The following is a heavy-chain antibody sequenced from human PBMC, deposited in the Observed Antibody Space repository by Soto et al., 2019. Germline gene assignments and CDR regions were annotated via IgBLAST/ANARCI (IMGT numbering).Heavy chain of an antibody. CDR2: IYHSGST. CDR3: ARDPTYSDNGMVVPAKYGMDV. D-gene: IGHD2-15*01. CDR1: GGSISSSNW. J-gene: IGHJ6*02. Sequence: SEILSLTCAVSGGSISSSNWWSWVRQPPGKGLEWIGEIYHSGSTNYNPSLKSRVTISVDKSKNQFSLKLSSVTAADTAVYYCARDPTYSDNGMVVPAKYGMDVWGQGTTVTVSS. V-gene: IGHV4-4*02.